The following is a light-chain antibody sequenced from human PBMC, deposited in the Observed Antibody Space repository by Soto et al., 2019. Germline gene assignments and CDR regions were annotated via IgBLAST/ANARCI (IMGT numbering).Light chain of an antibody. CDR1: SSNIGAGYD. CDR3: QSYDSSLSGV. V-gene: IGLV1-40*01. Sequence: QSVLTQPPSVSGAPGQRVTISCTGSSSNIGAGYDVHWYQQLPGTAPKLLIYGNSNRPSGVPDRFSGSKSGTSASLAITGLQAEDEADYYCQSYDSSLSGVLGGGTKVTVL. J-gene: IGLJ2*01. CDR2: GNS.